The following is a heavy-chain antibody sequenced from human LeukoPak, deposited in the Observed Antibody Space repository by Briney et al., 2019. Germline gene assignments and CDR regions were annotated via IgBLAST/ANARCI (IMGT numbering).Heavy chain of an antibody. CDR2: IYPGDSDT. V-gene: IGHV5-51*01. CDR1: GSIFTSYW. Sequence: GASLQISCKGSGSIFTSYWIGWVRPLPGKGLEWMGIIYPGDSDTRYSPSFQGQVTISADKSISTAYLQWSSLKASDTAMYYCARLGSSSWLDYWGQGTLVTVSS. D-gene: IGHD6-13*01. CDR3: ARLGSSSWLDY. J-gene: IGHJ4*02.